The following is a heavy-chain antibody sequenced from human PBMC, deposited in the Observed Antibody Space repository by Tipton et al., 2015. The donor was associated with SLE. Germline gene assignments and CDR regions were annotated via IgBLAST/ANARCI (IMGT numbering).Heavy chain of an antibody. D-gene: IGHD5-24*01. CDR3: ARGGMMGDGSLSGRALDI. CDR2: IADGRNFK. J-gene: IGHJ4*02. Sequence: SLRLSCATSGFTFNDYSINWVRQAPGKGLEWVSSIADGRNFKYYAGSVTGRFTISRDTAKNSVYLQMTGLRAEDSAVYYCARGGMMGDGSLSGRALDIWGQGTLVTVSS. V-gene: IGHV3-21*06. CDR1: GFTFNDYS.